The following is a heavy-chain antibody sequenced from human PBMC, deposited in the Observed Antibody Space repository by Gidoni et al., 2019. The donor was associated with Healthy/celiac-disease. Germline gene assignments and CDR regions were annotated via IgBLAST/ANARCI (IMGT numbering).Heavy chain of an antibody. V-gene: IGHV3-21*01. CDR2: ISSSSSYI. J-gene: IGHJ6*02. Sequence: EVQLVESGGGLVKPGGSLRLSCAASGFTFSSYSMNWVRQAPGKGLEWVSSISSSSSYIYYADSVKGRFTISRDNAKNSLYLQMNSLRAEDTAVYYFARFAGMSVIADYYYYGMDVWGQGTTVTVSS. D-gene: IGHD6-13*01. CDR1: GFTFSSYS. CDR3: ARFAGMSVIADYYYYGMDV.